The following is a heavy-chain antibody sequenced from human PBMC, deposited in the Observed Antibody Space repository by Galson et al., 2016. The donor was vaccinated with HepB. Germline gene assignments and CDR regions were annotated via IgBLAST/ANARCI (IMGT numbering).Heavy chain of an antibody. D-gene: IGHD4-23*01. CDR3: ARLGPDYFNYRGVEK. J-gene: IGHJ4*02. CDR1: GGSISGYY. Sequence: SETLSLTCTVSGGSISGYYWSWIRQPPGKGLEWIGYIYYSGSTSYNPSLKSRVTLSVDTSKNQFSLKLDSVTAADTAVFYCARLGPDYFNYRGVEKWGQGTPVTVSS. V-gene: IGHV4-59*08. CDR2: IYYSGST.